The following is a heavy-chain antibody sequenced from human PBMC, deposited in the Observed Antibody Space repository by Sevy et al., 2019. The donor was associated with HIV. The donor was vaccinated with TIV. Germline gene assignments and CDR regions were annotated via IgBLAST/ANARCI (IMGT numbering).Heavy chain of an antibody. CDR2: MTSSGSYI. D-gene: IGHD2-15*01. V-gene: IGHV3-21*01. CDR1: GFTFSTST. Sequence: GGSLRLSCAASGFTFSTSTMNWVRQAPGKGLEWVSLMTSSGSYILYANSVKGRFTISRDNAKNSVFLQMNSLRVEDTALYYCVRDGWNYWGQGTLVTVSS. CDR3: VRDGWNY. J-gene: IGHJ4*02.